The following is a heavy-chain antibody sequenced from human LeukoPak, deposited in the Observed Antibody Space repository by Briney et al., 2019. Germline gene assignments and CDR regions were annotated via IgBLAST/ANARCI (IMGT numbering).Heavy chain of an antibody. D-gene: IGHD2-15*01. CDR2: ISGSGGTT. CDR3: AKDGCSGGRCYDYFDH. CDR1: GFTFSSYA. J-gene: IGHJ4*02. V-gene: IGHV3-23*01. Sequence: GGSLRLSCAASGFTFSSYAMSWVRQAPGKGLEWVSGISGSGGTTYYADSVKGRFTISRDNSKNTLFLQMNSLRAEDTAVYYCAKDGCSGGRCYDYFDHWGQGTLVTVSS.